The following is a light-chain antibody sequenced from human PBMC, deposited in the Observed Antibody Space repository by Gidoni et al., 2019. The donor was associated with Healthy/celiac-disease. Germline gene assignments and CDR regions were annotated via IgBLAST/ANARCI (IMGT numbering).Light chain of an antibody. CDR1: QSVSSY. Sequence: PGERATLSCRASQSVSSYLAWYQQKPGQAPRLLIYDASNRATGIPARFSGSGSGTDFTLTISSLEPEDFAVYYCQQRSNWLTFGGGTKVEIK. V-gene: IGKV3-11*01. CDR2: DAS. J-gene: IGKJ4*01. CDR3: QQRSNWLT.